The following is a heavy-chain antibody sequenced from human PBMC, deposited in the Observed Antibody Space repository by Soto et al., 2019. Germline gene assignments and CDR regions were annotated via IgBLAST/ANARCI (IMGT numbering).Heavy chain of an antibody. J-gene: IGHJ4*02. CDR2: IYYSGST. CDR1: GGSISSGGYY. CDR3: ARMAESGLQVAGDFDY. D-gene: IGHD2-21*02. Sequence: SETLSLTCTVSGGSISSGGYYWSWIRQHPGRGLEGIGYIYYSGSTYYNPSLKSRVIFSVDTSQNQFSLKLNSVTAADTAIYYCARMAESGLQVAGDFDYWAPGTLVPVSS. V-gene: IGHV4-31*03.